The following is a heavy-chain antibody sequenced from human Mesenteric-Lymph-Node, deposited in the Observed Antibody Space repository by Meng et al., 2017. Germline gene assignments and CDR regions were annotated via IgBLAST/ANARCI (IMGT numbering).Heavy chain of an antibody. J-gene: IGHJ6*02. V-gene: IGHV1-69*04. Sequence: SVKVSCKASGYTFTSYGISWVRQAPGQGLEWMGRIIPILGIANYAQKFQGRVTITADKSTSTAYMELSSLRSEDTAVYYCARGRAYYYDSSGYYHYYGMDVWGQGTTVTVSS. CDR1: GYTFTSYG. CDR2: IIPILGIA. CDR3: ARGRAYYYDSSGYYHYYGMDV. D-gene: IGHD3-22*01.